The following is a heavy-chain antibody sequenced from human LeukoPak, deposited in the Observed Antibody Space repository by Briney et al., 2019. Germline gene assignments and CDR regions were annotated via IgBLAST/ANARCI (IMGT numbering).Heavy chain of an antibody. CDR1: GGSISSGGYY. D-gene: IGHD5-18*01. V-gene: IGHV4-31*11. CDR2: IYYSGST. Sequence: SETLSLTCAVSGGSISSGGYYWSWIRQHPGKGLEWIGYIYYSGSTYYNPSLKSRVTISEDTSKNQFSLKLSSVTAADTAVYYCASRIDYSYGIDYWGQGTLVTVSS. J-gene: IGHJ4*02. CDR3: ASRIDYSYGIDY.